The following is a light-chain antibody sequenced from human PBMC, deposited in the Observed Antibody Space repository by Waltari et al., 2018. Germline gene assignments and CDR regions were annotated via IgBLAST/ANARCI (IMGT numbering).Light chain of an antibody. CDR2: KAS. Sequence: DIQMTQSPSTLPASVGYRVTITCRASQSISRWLAWSQQKPGKAPKLLIYKASSLESGVPSRFSGSGSGTEFTLTISSLQPDDFATYYCQQYPRTFGQGTKVEIK. CDR1: QSISRW. CDR3: QQYPRT. J-gene: IGKJ1*01. V-gene: IGKV1-5*03.